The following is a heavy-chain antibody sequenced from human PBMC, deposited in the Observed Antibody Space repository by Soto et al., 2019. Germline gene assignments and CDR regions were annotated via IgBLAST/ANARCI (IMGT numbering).Heavy chain of an antibody. V-gene: IGHV5-10-1*01. Sequence: GESLKISCKGSGYSFTSYWISGVRQMPGKGLEWMGRIDPSDSYTNYSPSFQGHVTISADKSISTAYLQWSSLKASDTAMYYCARQNYYDSSGQNYYYFDYWGQGTLVTVSS. CDR3: ARQNYYDSSGQNYYYFDY. J-gene: IGHJ4*02. CDR2: IDPSDSYT. D-gene: IGHD3-22*01. CDR1: GYSFTSYW.